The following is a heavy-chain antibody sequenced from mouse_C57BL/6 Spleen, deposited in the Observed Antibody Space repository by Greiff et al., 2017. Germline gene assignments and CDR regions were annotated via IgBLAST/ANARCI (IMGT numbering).Heavy chain of an antibody. J-gene: IGHJ3*01. Sequence: QVQLQQPGAELVKPGASVKLSCKASGYTFTSYWMHWVKQRSGRGLEWIGRIDPNSGGTKYNEKFKSKDTLTVDKPSSTAYMQLSSLTSEVSAVYYCARSWDYDERRWFAYWGQGTLVTVSA. D-gene: IGHD2-4*01. CDR1: GYTFTSYW. CDR2: IDPNSGGT. V-gene: IGHV1-72*01. CDR3: ARSWDYDERRWFAY.